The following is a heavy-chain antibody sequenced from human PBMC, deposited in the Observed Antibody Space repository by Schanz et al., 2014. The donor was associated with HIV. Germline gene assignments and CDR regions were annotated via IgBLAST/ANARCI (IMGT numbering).Heavy chain of an antibody. CDR2: IWYDGSNK. V-gene: IGHV3-33*08. Sequence: QIQVVESGGGVVQPGRSLRLSCAASGFTFRTHGIHWVRQAPGKGLEWVAVIWYDGSNKYYTDSVKGRFTISRDNSKNTLYLQMNSLRVEDTAVYYCANKEVPNDYWGQGTLVTVSS. J-gene: IGHJ4*02. CDR1: GFTFRTHG. CDR3: ANKEVPNDY.